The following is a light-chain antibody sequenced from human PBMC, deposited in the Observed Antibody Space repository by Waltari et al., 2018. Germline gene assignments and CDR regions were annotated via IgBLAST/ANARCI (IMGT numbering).Light chain of an antibody. CDR2: EVS. Sequence: QSALTQPPSASGSPGQSVTISCTGTSSDVGGYHYVSWYQQHPGKAPKLSIYEVSKRPSGVPDRFSGSKSGNTASLTVSGLQAEDEADYYCSSYAGSNNFVVFGGGTKLTVL. J-gene: IGLJ2*01. CDR1: SSDVGGYHY. CDR3: SSYAGSNNFVV. V-gene: IGLV2-8*01.